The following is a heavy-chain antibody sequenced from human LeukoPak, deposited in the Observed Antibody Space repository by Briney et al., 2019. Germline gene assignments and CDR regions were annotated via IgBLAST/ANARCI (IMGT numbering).Heavy chain of an antibody. J-gene: IGHJ6*02. CDR1: GFTLSSYS. CDR3: ASLHVDTDGMDV. V-gene: IGHV3-21*01. CDR2: ISSSSSYI. D-gene: IGHD5-18*01. Sequence: PGGSLRLSCAASGFTLSSYSMNWVRQAPGKGLEWVSSISSSSSYIYYADSVKGRFTISRDNAKNSLYLQMNSLRAEDTAVYYCASLHVDTDGMDVWGQGTTVTVSS.